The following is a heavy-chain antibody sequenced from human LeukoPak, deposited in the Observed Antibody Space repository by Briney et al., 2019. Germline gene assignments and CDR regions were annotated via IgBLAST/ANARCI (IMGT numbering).Heavy chain of an antibody. CDR1: GASLNNNF. CDR3: ARHRDYYDT. J-gene: IGHJ5*01. V-gene: IGHV4-59*08. CDR2: IYSSGSA. D-gene: IGHD3-22*01. Sequence: PSGTLSLTCTVSGASLNNNFWTWIRQPPGKGREWFGYIYSSGSANYNPSLKSRVIISGDTSKNQISLNLTSVTAADTAVYFCARHRDYYDTWGHGTLVTVSS.